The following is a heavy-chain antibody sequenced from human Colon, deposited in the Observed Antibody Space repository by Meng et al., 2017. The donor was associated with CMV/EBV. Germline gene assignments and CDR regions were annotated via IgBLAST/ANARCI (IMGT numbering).Heavy chain of an antibody. Sequence: SETLSLTCTVSGVSISSSSYYWGWTRQPPGKGLEWIGSIYYSGSTYYNPSLKSRVTISVDTSKNQFSLKLSSVTAADTAVYYCARRKGRAAIKEDNWFDPWGQGTLVTVSS. J-gene: IGHJ5*02. D-gene: IGHD6-13*01. CDR3: ARRKGRAAIKEDNWFDP. V-gene: IGHV4-39*01. CDR1: GVSISSSSYY. CDR2: IYYSGST.